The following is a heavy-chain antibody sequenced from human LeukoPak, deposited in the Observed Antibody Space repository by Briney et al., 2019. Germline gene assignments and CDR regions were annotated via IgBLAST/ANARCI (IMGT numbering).Heavy chain of an antibody. V-gene: IGHV3-23*01. J-gene: IGHJ4*02. CDR2: ISGSGCST. D-gene: IGHD5-12*01. CDR3: AILGLESGYVPY. CDR1: GFTFSSYS. Sequence: GGSLRLSCAASGFTFSSYSMNWVRQAPGKGLEWVSAISGSGCSTYYADSVKGRFTISRDNSKNTLYLQMNSLRAEDTAVYYCAILGLESGYVPYWGQGTLVTVSS.